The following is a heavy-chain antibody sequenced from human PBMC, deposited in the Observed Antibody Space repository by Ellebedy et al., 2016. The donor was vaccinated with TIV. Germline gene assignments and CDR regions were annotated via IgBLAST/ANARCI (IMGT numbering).Heavy chain of an antibody. CDR1: EFTVSYNY. CDR3: ARASFFDVDLSGWYFDL. Sequence: GGSLRLSCAASEFTVSYNYMNWVRQAPGKGPEWVSGIYTDDTTYYADSVRGRFTLFRDNSKNTLYLQLKSQRTEDTAVHYCARASFFDVDLSGWYFDLWGRGTLVTVSS. CDR2: IYTDDTT. V-gene: IGHV3-66*01. D-gene: IGHD3-16*02. J-gene: IGHJ2*01.